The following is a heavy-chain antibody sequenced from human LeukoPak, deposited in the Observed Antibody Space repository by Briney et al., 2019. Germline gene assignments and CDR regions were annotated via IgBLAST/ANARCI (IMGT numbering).Heavy chain of an antibody. CDR3: ARTHYYYGSGSYYENYYYYMDV. D-gene: IGHD3-10*01. CDR2: IIPIFGTA. CDR1: GYTFTSYD. V-gene: IGHV1-69*05. Sequence: ASVKVSCKASGYTFTSYDISWVRQAPGQGLEWMGGIIPIFGTANYAQKFQGRVTITTDESTSTAYMELSSLRSEDTAVYYCARTHYYYGSGSYYENYYYYMDVWGKGTTVTVSS. J-gene: IGHJ6*03.